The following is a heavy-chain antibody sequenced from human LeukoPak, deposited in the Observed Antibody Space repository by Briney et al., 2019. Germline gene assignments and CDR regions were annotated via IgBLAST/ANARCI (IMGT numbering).Heavy chain of an antibody. CDR1: GLTFSSHW. Sequence: QPGGSLRLSCAASGLTFSSHWMHWVRQAPGKGLEWVAVISSDGNNKYYADSVKGRSTVSRDNSKNTLYLQMNSLRAEDTAVYYCARLPDEYSSSSGVDYWGQGTLVTVSS. J-gene: IGHJ4*02. D-gene: IGHD6-6*01. V-gene: IGHV3-30-3*01. CDR2: ISSDGNNK. CDR3: ARLPDEYSSSSGVDY.